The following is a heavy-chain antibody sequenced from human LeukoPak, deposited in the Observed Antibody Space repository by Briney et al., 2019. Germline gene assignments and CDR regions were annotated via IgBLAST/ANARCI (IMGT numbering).Heavy chain of an antibody. Sequence: PSETLSLTCAVYGGYFRGYYWSWIRQPPGKGLEWIGEINHSGSTHYKRSLKSRVTISVDRSKNEFSVTLSSVTAADTAVYYCARTPSSSSGRRVRNDAFDIWGQGTMVTVSS. CDR1: GGYFRGYY. CDR3: ARTPSSSSGRRVRNDAFDI. V-gene: IGHV4-34*01. D-gene: IGHD6-6*01. J-gene: IGHJ3*02. CDR2: INHSGST.